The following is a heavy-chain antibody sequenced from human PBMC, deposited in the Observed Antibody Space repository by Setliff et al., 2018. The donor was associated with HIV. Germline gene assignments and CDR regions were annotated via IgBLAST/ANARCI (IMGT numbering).Heavy chain of an antibody. Sequence: GKSLKISCAASGFTFSNYAMGWVRQGPGKGLEWVSTIGAAAYPTHYAESVKGRFTISKDNSQNALYLQMNSLTDEDTAKYYCAKVFVFGVDAFDIWGQGTMVTVSS. CDR1: GFTFSNYA. J-gene: IGHJ3*02. CDR2: IGAAAYPT. D-gene: IGHD3-10*02. V-gene: IGHV3-23*01. CDR3: AKVFVFGVDAFDI.